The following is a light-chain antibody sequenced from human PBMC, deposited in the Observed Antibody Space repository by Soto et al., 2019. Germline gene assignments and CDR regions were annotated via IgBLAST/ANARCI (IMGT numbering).Light chain of an antibody. V-gene: IGKV3D-20*02. J-gene: IGKJ5*01. Sequence: EIVLTQSPGTLSLSPWERATLSCRASQSLSSGYLAWYQQKPGQAPRILIYAASSRAAGIPDRFTGSGSGTDFTLTISRLEPEDFAVYYCQQRSSWPITFGQGTRLEIK. CDR1: QSLSSGY. CDR3: QQRSSWPIT. CDR2: AAS.